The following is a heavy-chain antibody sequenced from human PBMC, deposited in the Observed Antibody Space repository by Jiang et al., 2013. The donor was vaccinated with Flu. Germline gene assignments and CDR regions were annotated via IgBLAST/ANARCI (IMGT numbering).Heavy chain of an antibody. J-gene: IGHJ6*02. CDR3: AVTGWFGETTPLPAPYYYYGMDV. CDR1: GYSFTSYW. D-gene: IGHD3-10*01. CDR2: IYPGDSDT. Sequence: GAEVKKPGESLKISCKGSGYSFTSYWIGWVRQMPGKGLEWMGIIYPGDSDTRYSPSFQGQVTISADKSISTAYLQWSSLKASDTAMYYCAVTGWFGETTPLPAPYYYYGMDVWGQGTTVTVSS. V-gene: IGHV5-51*01.